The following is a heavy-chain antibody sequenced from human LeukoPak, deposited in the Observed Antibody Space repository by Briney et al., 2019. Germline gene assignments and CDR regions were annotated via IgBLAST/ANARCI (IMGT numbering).Heavy chain of an antibody. D-gene: IGHD2-8*02. CDR3: ARISCTGDRCNPYSYYDMDV. CDR1: GFTFSTYW. J-gene: IGHJ6*02. CDR2: LSPDGSSS. V-gene: IGHV3-74*01. Sequence: PGGSLRLSCAASGFTFSTYWMHWVRQAPGKGLVWVSRLSPDGSSSIYADSVKGRFTVSRDNAKNTLYLQMNSLRADDTAVYYCARISCTGDRCNPYSYYDMDVWGQGTTVIVSS.